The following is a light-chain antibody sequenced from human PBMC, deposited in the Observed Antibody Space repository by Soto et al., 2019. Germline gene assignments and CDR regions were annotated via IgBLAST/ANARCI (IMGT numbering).Light chain of an antibody. CDR1: QSISTW. V-gene: IGKV1-5*03. J-gene: IGKJ1*01. CDR3: QQYYSFST. CDR2: KAS. Sequence: DIQMTQSPSTLSASIGDRVTVTCRASQSISTWLAWYQQKPGKAPILLIYKASSLESGVPSRFGGSGSGTEFTLTISSLQADDLATYYCQQYYSFSTFGQGTRVEIK.